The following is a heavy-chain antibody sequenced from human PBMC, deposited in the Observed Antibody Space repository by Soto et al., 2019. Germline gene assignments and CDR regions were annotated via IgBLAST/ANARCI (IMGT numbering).Heavy chain of an antibody. V-gene: IGHV3-30-3*01. CDR3: ARGFPIPRIARPPFEPGGMDV. D-gene: IGHD6-13*01. J-gene: IGHJ6*02. CDR1: GFTFSSYA. Sequence: GGSLRLSCATSGFTFSSYAMHWVRQAPGKGLEWVAVISYDGSNKYYADSVKGRFTISRDNSKNTLYLQMNSLRAEDTAVYYCARGFPIPRIARPPFEPGGMDVWGQGTTVTVSS. CDR2: ISYDGSNK.